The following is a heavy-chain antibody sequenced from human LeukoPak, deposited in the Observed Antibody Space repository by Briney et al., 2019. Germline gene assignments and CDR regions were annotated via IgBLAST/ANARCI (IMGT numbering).Heavy chain of an antibody. J-gene: IGHJ4*02. V-gene: IGHV3-30*18. CDR2: ISYDGSKN. Sequence: GGSLRLSCAASGFSFSAYGMHWVRQAPGNWLELVAVISYDGSKNYNADSAKGRLTISRDDSKNTLFLQMNSLRAEDTAMYYCAKSSATYSSGWVDYWGQGTLVTVSS. CDR3: AKSSATYSSGWVDY. D-gene: IGHD6-19*01. CDR1: GFSFSAYG.